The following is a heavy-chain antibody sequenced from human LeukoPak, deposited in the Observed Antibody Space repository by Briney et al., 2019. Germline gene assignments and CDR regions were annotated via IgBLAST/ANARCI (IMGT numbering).Heavy chain of an antibody. J-gene: IGHJ4*02. Sequence: GGSLRLSCAASGFTFSSYSMNWVRPAPGKGLEWVSSISSSSSYIYYADSVKGRFTISRDNAKNSLYLQMNSLRAEDTAVYYCARDSLDGGATDYWGQGTLVTVSS. CDR1: GFTFSSYS. CDR2: ISSSSSYI. V-gene: IGHV3-21*01. CDR3: ARDSLDGGATDY. D-gene: IGHD1-1*01.